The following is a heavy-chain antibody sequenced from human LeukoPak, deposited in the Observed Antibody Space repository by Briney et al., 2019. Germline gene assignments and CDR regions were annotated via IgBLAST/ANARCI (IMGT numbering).Heavy chain of an antibody. CDR2: INPSGGST. CDR3: AREITMVRGVMRYFDY. D-gene: IGHD3-10*01. CDR1: GYTFTGYY. Sequence: ASVKVSCKASGYTFTGYYMHWVRQAPGQGLEWMGIINPSGGSTSYAQKFQGGVTMTRDTSTSTVYMELSSLRSEDTAVYYCAREITMVRGVMRYFDYWGQGTLVTVSS. V-gene: IGHV1-46*01. J-gene: IGHJ4*02.